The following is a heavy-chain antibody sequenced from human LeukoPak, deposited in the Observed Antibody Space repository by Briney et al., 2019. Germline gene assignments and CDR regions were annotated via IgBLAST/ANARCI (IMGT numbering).Heavy chain of an antibody. D-gene: IGHD2-15*01. CDR3: ARGRDIVVVVAATQYYFDY. CDR1: GGTFSSYA. CDR2: IIPIFGTA. J-gene: IGHJ4*02. V-gene: IGHV1-69*05. Sequence: SVKVSCKASGGTFSSYAISWVRQAPGQGREWMGGIIPIFGTANYAQKFQGRVTITTDESTSTAYMELSSLRSEDTAVYYCARGRDIVVVVAATQYYFDYWGQGTLVTVSS.